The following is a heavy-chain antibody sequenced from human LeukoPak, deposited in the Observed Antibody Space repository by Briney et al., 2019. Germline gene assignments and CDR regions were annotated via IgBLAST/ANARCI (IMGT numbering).Heavy chain of an antibody. V-gene: IGHV4-59*01. CDR3: ARGIVEAAAAFDY. D-gene: IGHD6-13*01. Sequence: SEILSLTCTVSGGSISSYYWSWIRQPPGKGLEWIGYIYYSGSTNYNPSLKSRVTISVDTSKNQFSLKLSSVTAADTAVYYCARGIVEAAAAFDYWGQGTLVTVSS. CDR1: GGSISSYY. J-gene: IGHJ4*02. CDR2: IYYSGST.